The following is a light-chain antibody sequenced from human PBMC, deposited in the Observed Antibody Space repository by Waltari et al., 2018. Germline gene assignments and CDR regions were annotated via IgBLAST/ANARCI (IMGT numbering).Light chain of an antibody. CDR3: SSYTTTTALV. CDR2: DVS. V-gene: IGLV2-14*01. Sequence: QSALTQPASVSGSPGQSLTISCTGTRSAVGGYNYVSWYQQYSGKAPKLMIYDVSNRPSGVSNRFSGSKSGNTASLTISGLQAEDEADYYCSSYTTTTALVFGGGTKLTVL. J-gene: IGLJ2*01. CDR1: RSAVGGYNY.